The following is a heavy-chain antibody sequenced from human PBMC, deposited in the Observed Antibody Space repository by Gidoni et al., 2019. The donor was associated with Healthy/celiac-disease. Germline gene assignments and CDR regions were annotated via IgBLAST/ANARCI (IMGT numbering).Heavy chain of an antibody. D-gene: IGHD3-10*01. CDR2: ISSNGGST. CDR3: VKDRAGFGELFDY. Sequence: EVQLVESGGGLVQPGGSLRLSCSASGFTFSSYAMHWVRQAPGKGLEYVSAISSNGGSTYYADSVKGRFTISRDNSKNTLYLQMSSLRAEDTAVYYCVKDRAGFGELFDYWGQGTLVTVSS. J-gene: IGHJ4*02. V-gene: IGHV3-64D*06. CDR1: GFTFSSYA.